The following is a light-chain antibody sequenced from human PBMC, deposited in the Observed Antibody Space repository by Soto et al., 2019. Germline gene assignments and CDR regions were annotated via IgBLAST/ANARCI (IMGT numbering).Light chain of an antibody. CDR2: EVN. Sequence: QSALTQPPSASGSPGQSVAISCTGTSSDVGGYNYVSWYQQHPGKAPKLMIYEVNKRPSGVPDRFSGSKSGNTASLTVSGLQAEDEADYYCQVWDSSSDHFYVFGTGTKLTVL. V-gene: IGLV2-8*01. CDR3: QVWDSSSDHFYV. CDR1: SSDVGGYNY. J-gene: IGLJ1*01.